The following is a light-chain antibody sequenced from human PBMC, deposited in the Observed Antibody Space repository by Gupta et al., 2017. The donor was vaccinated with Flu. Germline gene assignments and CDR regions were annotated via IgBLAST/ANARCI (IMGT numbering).Light chain of an antibody. CDR2: RNN. Sequence: SVLTQPPSASGTPGQRVTISCSGSSSNIKINYVYWYQQFPGTAPKLLIYRNNQRPSGVPDRISGSKSGTSASLAISGLRSEDEADYYCAAWDDSLSGWVFGGGTKLTVL. CDR1: SSNIKINY. CDR3: AAWDDSLSGWV. V-gene: IGLV1-47*01. J-gene: IGLJ3*02.